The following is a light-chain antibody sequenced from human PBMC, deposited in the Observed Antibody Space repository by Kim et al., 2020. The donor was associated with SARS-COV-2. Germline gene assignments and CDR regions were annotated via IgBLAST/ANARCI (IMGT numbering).Light chain of an antibody. V-gene: IGLV3-1*01. CDR2: RDN. Sequence: SGSPGQTASITCSGDKLGDKYASWYQQKPGQSPVVVIFRDNRRPSGIPERFSGSNSGNTATLTISGTQAMDEADYYCQAWDSSIYVFGTGTQLTVL. J-gene: IGLJ1*01. CDR1: KLGDKY. CDR3: QAWDSSIYV.